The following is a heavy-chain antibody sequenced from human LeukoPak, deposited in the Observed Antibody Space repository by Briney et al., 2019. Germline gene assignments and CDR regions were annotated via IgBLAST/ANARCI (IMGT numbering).Heavy chain of an antibody. CDR1: RFSFSSYW. D-gene: IGHD6-19*01. CDR3: ARPSSGWYGS. J-gene: IGHJ4*02. CDR2: ISTDGSST. V-gene: IGHV3-74*01. Sequence: PGGSLRLSCAVSRFSFSSYWMHWVCQAPGKGLVWVSRISTDGSSTTYADSVRGRFTISRDNPKNTLYLQMDSLRAEDTAVYYCARPSSGWYGSWGQGTLVTVSS.